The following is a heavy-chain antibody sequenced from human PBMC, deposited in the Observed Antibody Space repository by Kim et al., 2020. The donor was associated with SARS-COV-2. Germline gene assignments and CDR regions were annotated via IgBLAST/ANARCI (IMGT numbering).Heavy chain of an antibody. CDR1: GFTFSSYA. J-gene: IGHJ4*02. CDR2: ISGSDTST. D-gene: IGHD3-22*01. CDR3: AKGVGRSGYFYFDY. Sequence: GGSLRLSCAASGFTFSSYAMSWVRQAPGKGLEWVSAISGSDTSTYYADSVKGRFTISRDNSKNTLYLQMNSLRAEDTAVYYCAKGVGRSGYFYFDYWGQGTLVTVSS. V-gene: IGHV3-23*01.